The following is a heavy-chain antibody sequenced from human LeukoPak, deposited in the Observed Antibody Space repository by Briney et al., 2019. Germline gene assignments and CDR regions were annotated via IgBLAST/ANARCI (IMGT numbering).Heavy chain of an antibody. V-gene: IGHV3-30*04. CDR2: ISYDGSNK. D-gene: IGHD5-12*01. CDR3: ARGQYSGYIYYYYYGMDV. Sequence: PGGSLRLSCAASGFTLSSYAMHWVRQAPGKGLEWVAVISYDGSNKYYADSVKGRFTISRDNSKNTLYLQMNSLRAEDTAVYYCARGQYSGYIYYYYYGMDVWGQGTTVTVSS. CDR1: GFTLSSYA. J-gene: IGHJ6*02.